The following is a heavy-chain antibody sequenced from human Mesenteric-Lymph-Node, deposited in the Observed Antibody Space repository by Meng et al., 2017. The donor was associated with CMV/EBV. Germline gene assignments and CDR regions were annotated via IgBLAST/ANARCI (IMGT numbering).Heavy chain of an antibody. V-gene: IGHV3-53*01. CDR1: VFTVSDNH. D-gene: IGHD4-11*01. CDR3: AKDPGDYRGVGRGDF. Sequence: GGSLRLSCADSVFTVSDNHMNWVRRAPRKGLEWVSLIYRVDWTYYADSVKGRFTISRDSSKNTLYVQVNSLRAEDTAEYYCAKDPGDYRGVGRGDFWGQGTLVTVSS. CDR2: IYRVDWT. J-gene: IGHJ4*02.